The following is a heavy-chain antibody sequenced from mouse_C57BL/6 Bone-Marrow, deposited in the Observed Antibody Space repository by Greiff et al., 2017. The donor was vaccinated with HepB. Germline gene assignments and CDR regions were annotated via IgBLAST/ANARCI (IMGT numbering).Heavy chain of an antibody. V-gene: IGHV3-6*01. CDR2: ISYDGSN. CDR3: AREGDYYGSSLDY. CDR1: GYSITSGYY. Sequence: EVKLEESGPGLVKPSQSLSLTCSVTGYSITSGYYWNWIRQFPGNKLEWMGYISYDGSNNYNPSLKNRISITRDTSKNQFFLKLNSVTTEDTATYYCAREGDYYGSSLDYWGQGTTLTVSS. J-gene: IGHJ2*01. D-gene: IGHD1-1*01.